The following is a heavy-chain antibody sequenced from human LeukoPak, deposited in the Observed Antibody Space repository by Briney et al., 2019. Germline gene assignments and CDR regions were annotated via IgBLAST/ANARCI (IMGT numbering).Heavy chain of an antibody. CDR3: ARDRCSSTSCYSDY. J-gene: IGHJ4*02. Sequence: GGSLRLSCAASGFTFSSYSMNWARQAPGKGLEWVSSISSSSSYIYYADSVKGRFTISRDNAKNSLYLQMNSLRAEDTAVYYCARDRCSSTSCYSDYWGQGTLVTVSS. CDR1: GFTFSSYS. V-gene: IGHV3-21*01. CDR2: ISSSSSYI. D-gene: IGHD2-2*02.